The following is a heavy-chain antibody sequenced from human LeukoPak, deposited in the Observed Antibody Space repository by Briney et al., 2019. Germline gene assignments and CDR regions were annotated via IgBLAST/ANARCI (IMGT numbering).Heavy chain of an antibody. V-gene: IGHV4-39*07. J-gene: IGHJ4*02. Sequence: SETLSLTCTVSGGSISSSSYSWGWIRQPPGKGLEWIGNIYYTGSTYYNPSLKSRVTMSVDTSKNQFSLKLSSVTAADTAVYYCAREREDVSGYDSYWGQGTLVTVSS. D-gene: IGHD5-12*01. CDR3: AREREDVSGYDSY. CDR1: GGSISSSSYS. CDR2: IYYTGST.